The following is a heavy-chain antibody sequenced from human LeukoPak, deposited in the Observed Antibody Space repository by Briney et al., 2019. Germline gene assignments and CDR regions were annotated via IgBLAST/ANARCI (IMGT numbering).Heavy chain of an antibody. CDR1: GFTFSSYT. J-gene: IGHJ4*02. CDR3: ARDRYGDYGFDY. D-gene: IGHD4-17*01. CDR2: ISGSSARI. Sequence: GGSLRLSCAASGFTFSSYTMNWVHQTPGKGLEWVSCISGSSARIHYADSLKGRFTISRDNAKNSIFLQMHSLRAEDTAVYYCARDRYGDYGFDYWGQGTLVTVSS. V-gene: IGHV3-21*01.